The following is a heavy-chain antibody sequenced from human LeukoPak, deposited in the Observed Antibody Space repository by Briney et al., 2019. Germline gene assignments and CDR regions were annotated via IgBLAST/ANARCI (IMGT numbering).Heavy chain of an antibody. D-gene: IGHD2-2*01. CDR2: ISSSSSYI. Sequence: GGSLRLSCAASGFTFSSYSMNWVRQAPGKGLEWVSSISSSSSYIYYADSVKGRFTISRDNAKNSLYLQMNSLRAEDTAVYYCARDLRKVVPATNWFDPWGQGTLVIVSS. CDR1: GFTFSSYS. CDR3: ARDLRKVVPATNWFDP. V-gene: IGHV3-21*01. J-gene: IGHJ5*02.